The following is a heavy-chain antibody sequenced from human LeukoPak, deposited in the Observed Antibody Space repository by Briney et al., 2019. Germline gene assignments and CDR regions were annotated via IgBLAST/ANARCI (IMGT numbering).Heavy chain of an antibody. J-gene: IGHJ4*02. Sequence: SVKVSCKASGGTFSSYAISWVRQAPGHGLGWMGGIIPILGTANYGQKFQGRVTITADESTSTAYMELSSLRSEDTAVYYCAREGYYDSSGYYARFYYFDYWGQGTLVTVSS. CDR1: GGTFSSYA. D-gene: IGHD3-22*01. CDR2: IIPILGTA. V-gene: IGHV1-69*13. CDR3: AREGYYDSSGYYARFYYFDY.